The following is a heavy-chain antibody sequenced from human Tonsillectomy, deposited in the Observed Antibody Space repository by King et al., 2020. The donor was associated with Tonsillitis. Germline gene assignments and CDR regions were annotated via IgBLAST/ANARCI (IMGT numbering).Heavy chain of an antibody. J-gene: IGHJ4*02. CDR3: TTEKVLEGFDY. V-gene: IGHV3-15*01. Sequence: VQLVESGGGLVKPGGSLRLSCASSGFTFSNAWMSWVRQAPGKVLEWVGRIKSKTDGGTTDYAAPVKGRFTISRDDSKNTLYLQMNSLKTEDTAVYYCTTEKVLEGFDYWGQGTLVTVSS. CDR1: GFTFSNAW. D-gene: IGHD2-8*02. CDR2: IKSKTDGGTT.